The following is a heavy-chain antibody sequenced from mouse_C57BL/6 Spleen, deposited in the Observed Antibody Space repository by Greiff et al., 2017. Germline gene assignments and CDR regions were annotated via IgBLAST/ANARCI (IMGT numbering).Heavy chain of an antibody. V-gene: IGHV1-82*01. CDR2: IYPGDGDT. D-gene: IGHD2-12*01. CDR1: GYAFSSSW. J-gene: IGHJ4*01. CDR3: ARDYRRAMDY. Sequence: VQLQQSGPELVKPGASVKIFCKASGYAFSSSWMNWVKQRPGKGLEWIGRIYPGDGDTNYNGKFKGKATLTADKSSSTAYMQLSSLTSEDSAVYFCARDYRRAMDYWGQGTSVTVSS.